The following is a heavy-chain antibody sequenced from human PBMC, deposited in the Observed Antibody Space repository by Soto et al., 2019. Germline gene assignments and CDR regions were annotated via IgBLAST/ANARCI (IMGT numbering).Heavy chain of an antibody. CDR2: VTGSGGQI. D-gene: IGHD2-21*01. CDR1: GFTISTFA. J-gene: IGHJ5*02. CDR3: AKDAVYKDGLWLMDS. Sequence: GGSLRLSCAASGFTISTFAMTWVRQAPGKGLECVSGVTGSGGQIHYADSVKGRFTISKDNSKNTLYLQMSNLREEDTALYYCAKDAVYKDGLWLMDSWGQGTLVTVSS. V-gene: IGHV3-23*01.